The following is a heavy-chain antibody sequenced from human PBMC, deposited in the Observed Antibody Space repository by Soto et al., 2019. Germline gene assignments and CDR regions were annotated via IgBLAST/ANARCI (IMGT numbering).Heavy chain of an antibody. Sequence: GGSLRLSCAGSGFTFSKYAMTWVRQAPGKGLEWVSTTRNNGEYTYYAESVKGRFTVSRDNSKNELFLERSSLRAEDTAVYYCARVNVVVVAATREYYFDYWGQGTLVTVSS. V-gene: IGHV3-23*01. D-gene: IGHD2-15*01. CDR1: GFTFSKYA. CDR3: ARVNVVVVAATREYYFDY. J-gene: IGHJ4*02. CDR2: TRNNGEYT.